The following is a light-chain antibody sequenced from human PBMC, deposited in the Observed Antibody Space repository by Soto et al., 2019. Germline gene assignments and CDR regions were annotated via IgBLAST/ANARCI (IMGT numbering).Light chain of an antibody. J-gene: IGKJ2*01. Sequence: VLTQSPATLSLSPGERAILSCRASQSVSSYFAWYQQKPGQAPRLLIYDASYRATDIPTRFSGSGSGTDFTLTISSLKPEDFAVYYCQHYGASPYTFGQGTELEIK. CDR1: QSVSSY. CDR3: QHYGASPYT. CDR2: DAS. V-gene: IGKV3-11*01.